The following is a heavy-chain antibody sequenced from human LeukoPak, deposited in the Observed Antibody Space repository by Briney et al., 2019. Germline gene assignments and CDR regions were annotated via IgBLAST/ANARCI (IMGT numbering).Heavy chain of an antibody. Sequence: GGSLRLSCAASGFTFSNYGMHWVRQALGKGLEWVAVISYDGSNKYYADSVKGRFTISRDNSKNTLYLQMNSLRAEDTAVYYCAKDPADLRSNPFNWFDPWGQGTLVTVSS. D-gene: IGHD3-3*01. V-gene: IGHV3-30*18. J-gene: IGHJ5*02. CDR2: ISYDGSNK. CDR3: AKDPADLRSNPFNWFDP. CDR1: GFTFSNYG.